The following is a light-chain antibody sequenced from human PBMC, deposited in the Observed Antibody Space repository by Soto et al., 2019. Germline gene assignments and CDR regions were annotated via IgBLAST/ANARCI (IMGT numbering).Light chain of an antibody. Sequence: QSALTQPASVSGSPGQSIAISCTGASSDIGAYNYVSWYQHHPGKAPKLIIYDVTKRPSGVSDRFSGSKSGNTASLTISGLRAEDEGDYYCSSYTSSATLVFGGGTKRTVL. V-gene: IGLV2-14*03. J-gene: IGLJ2*01. CDR3: SSYTSSATLV. CDR2: DVT. CDR1: SSDIGAYNY.